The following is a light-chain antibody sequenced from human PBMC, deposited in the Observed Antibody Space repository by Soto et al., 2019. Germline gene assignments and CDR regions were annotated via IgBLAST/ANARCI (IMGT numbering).Light chain of an antibody. CDR1: QSVSSSY. CDR2: GAS. Sequence: EIVLTQSPGTLSLSPGERATLSCRASQSVSSSYLAWYQQKPGQAPRLLIYGASSRATGIPDRFSGSGSGTDFTLTISRLEPEDFAVYYCQQNSSSSQTFGQGSKWIS. CDR3: QQNSSSSQT. V-gene: IGKV3-20*01. J-gene: IGKJ1*01.